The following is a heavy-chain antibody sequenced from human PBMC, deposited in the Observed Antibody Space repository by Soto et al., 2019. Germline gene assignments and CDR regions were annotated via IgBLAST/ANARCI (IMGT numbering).Heavy chain of an antibody. CDR1: GFTFSSYA. Sequence: QPGGSLRLSCAASGFTFSSYAMHWVRQAPGKGLEWVAVISYDGSNKYYADSVKGRFTISRDNSKNTLYLQMNSLRAEDTAVYYCARDRGIAAGLDYWGQGTLVTVSS. CDR2: ISYDGSNK. D-gene: IGHD6-13*01. J-gene: IGHJ4*02. CDR3: ARDRGIAAGLDY. V-gene: IGHV3-30-3*01.